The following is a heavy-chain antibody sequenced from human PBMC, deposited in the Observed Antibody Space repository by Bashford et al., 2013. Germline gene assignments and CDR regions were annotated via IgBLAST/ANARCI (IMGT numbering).Heavy chain of an antibody. D-gene: IGHD3-16*02. Sequence: SSETLSLTCTVSGGSISGYYWSWIRQPPGKGLEWIGYIYYSGSTNYNPSLKSRVTISVDTSKNQFSLKLSSVTAADTAVYYCARDRSEFDYVGPGNPGHRLL. CDR1: GGSISGYY. CDR2: IYYSGST. V-gene: IGHV4-59*01. CDR3: ARDRSEFDY. J-gene: IGHJ4*02.